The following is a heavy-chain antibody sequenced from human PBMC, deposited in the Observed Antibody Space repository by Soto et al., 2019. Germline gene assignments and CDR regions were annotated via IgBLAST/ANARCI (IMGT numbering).Heavy chain of an antibody. V-gene: IGHV3-30*18. D-gene: IGHD5-18*01. CDR3: AKATQDTNWFDP. CDR1: GFTFSSYG. Sequence: QVQLVESGGGVVQPGRSLRLSCAASGFTFSSYGMHWVRQAPGKGLEWVAVISYDGSNKYYADSVQGRFTISRDNSKNTLYLQMNSLRAEDTAVYYCAKATQDTNWFDPWGQGTLVTVSS. J-gene: IGHJ5*02. CDR2: ISYDGSNK.